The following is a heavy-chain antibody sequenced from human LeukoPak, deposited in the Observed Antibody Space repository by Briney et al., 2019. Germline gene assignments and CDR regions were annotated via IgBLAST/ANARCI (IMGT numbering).Heavy chain of an antibody. CDR3: AREGTEDFDY. V-gene: IGHV4-34*01. Sequence: PSETLSLTCAVYGGSFSGYYRSWIRQPPGKGLEWIGEINHSGSTNYNPSLKSRVTISVDTSKNQFSLKLSSVTAAGTAVYYCAREGTEDFDYWGQGTLVTVSS. CDR1: GGSFSGYY. J-gene: IGHJ4*02. CDR2: INHSGST.